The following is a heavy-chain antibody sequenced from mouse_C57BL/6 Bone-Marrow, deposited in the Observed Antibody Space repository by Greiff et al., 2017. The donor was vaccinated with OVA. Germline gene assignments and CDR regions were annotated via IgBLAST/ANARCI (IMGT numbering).Heavy chain of an antibody. J-gene: IGHJ4*01. CDR1: GYTFTDYY. V-gene: IGHV1-26*01. CDR2: INPNNGGT. D-gene: IGHD2-5*01. Sequence: EVQLQQSGPELVKPGASVKISCKASGYTFTDYYMNWVKQSHGKSLEWIGDINPNNGGTSYNQKFKGKATLTVDKSSSTAYMELRSLTSEDSAVYYCAPGAYYSNYTGAMDYWGQGTSVTVSS. CDR3: APGAYYSNYTGAMDY.